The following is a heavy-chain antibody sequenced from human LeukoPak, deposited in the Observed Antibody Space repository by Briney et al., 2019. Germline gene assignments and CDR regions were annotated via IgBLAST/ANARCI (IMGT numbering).Heavy chain of an antibody. Sequence: SQTLSLTCTVSGGSICSGDYYWSWIRQPPGKGLEWIGYIYYSGSTYYNPSLKSRVTISVDTSKNQFSLKLSSVTAADTAVYYCARDVAREYFDYWGQGTLVTVSS. V-gene: IGHV4-30-4*01. CDR3: ARDVAREYFDY. J-gene: IGHJ4*02. CDR1: GGSICSGDYY. CDR2: IYYSGST. D-gene: IGHD1-26*01.